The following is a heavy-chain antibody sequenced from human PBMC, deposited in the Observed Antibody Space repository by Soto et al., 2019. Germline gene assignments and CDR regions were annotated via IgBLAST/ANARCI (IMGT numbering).Heavy chain of an antibody. D-gene: IGHD3-22*01. J-gene: IGHJ3*02. CDR3: ARAVTMLVVVPLGAFDI. CDR2: INPNSGGT. V-gene: IGHV1-2*02. Sequence: ASVKVSCTASGYTFTGYYMHWVRQAPGQGLEWMGWINPNSGGTDYAKKFQGRVTMTRDTTITTAYMELSRLRSCDTAVYYCARAVTMLVVVPLGAFDIWGQGTMVTVSS. CDR1: GYTFTGYY.